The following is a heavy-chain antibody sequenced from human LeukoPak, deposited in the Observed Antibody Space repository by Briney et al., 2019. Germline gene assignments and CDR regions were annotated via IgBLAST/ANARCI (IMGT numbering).Heavy chain of an antibody. CDR3: ARALRTVWGYYFDY. CDR2: ISSSGNTI. V-gene: IGHV3-48*03. D-gene: IGHD4-17*01. Sequence: GGSLRLSCAASGFTFSSYEMNWVRQAPGKGLEWVSYISSSGNTIYYADSVKGRFTISRDNAKNSLYLLMNSLRAEDTAVYYCARALRTVWGYYFDYWGQGTLDTVSS. CDR1: GFTFSSYE. J-gene: IGHJ4*02.